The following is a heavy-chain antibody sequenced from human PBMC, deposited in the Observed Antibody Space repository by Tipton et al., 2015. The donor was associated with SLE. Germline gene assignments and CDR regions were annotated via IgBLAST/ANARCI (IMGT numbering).Heavy chain of an antibody. D-gene: IGHD4-11*01. CDR1: GGSISGGSYY. CDR2: IYYSGST. CDR3: ARFDYSNWDDY. Sequence: TLSLTCTVSGGSISGGSYYWTWIRQPPGKGLEWIGYIYYSGSTYYNPSLQSRLTMSVDTSRNQFSLKLTSVTAADTAVYFCARFDYSNWDDYWGQGSLVTVSS. J-gene: IGHJ4*02. V-gene: IGHV4-31*03.